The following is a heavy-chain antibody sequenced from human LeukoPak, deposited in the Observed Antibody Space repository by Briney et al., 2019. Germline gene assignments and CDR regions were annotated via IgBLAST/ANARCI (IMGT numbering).Heavy chain of an antibody. Sequence: GDSLRLSCAASGFTFTKYWMTWVRQAPGKGLEWVGNIKQDGSDKNYMDSVKGRFTISRDNAKNSLYLQMNSLRAEDTAVYYCARDRFSGYCSGGSCYPTGDGMDVWGQGTTVTVSS. D-gene: IGHD2-15*01. CDR1: GFTFTKYW. CDR3: ARDRFSGYCSGGSCYPTGDGMDV. V-gene: IGHV3-7*01. J-gene: IGHJ6*02. CDR2: IKQDGSDK.